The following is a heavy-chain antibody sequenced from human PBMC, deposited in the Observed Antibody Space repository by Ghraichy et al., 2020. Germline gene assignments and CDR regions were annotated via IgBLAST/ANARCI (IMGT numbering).Heavy chain of an antibody. CDR2: LRGSGDST. CDR3: AKGRSTTNHYDY. Sequence: GGSLRLSCAASGFTFSTYAMSWVRQAPGKGLEWVSALRGSGDSTYYADSVKGRFTISRDNSKNTLYLQMNSLSVEDTAVYFCAKGRSTTNHYDYWGQGTLVTASS. V-gene: IGHV3-23*01. D-gene: IGHD2/OR15-2a*01. J-gene: IGHJ4*02. CDR1: GFTFSTYA.